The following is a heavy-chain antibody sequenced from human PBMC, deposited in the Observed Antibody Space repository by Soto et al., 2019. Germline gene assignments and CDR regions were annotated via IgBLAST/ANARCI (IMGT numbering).Heavy chain of an antibody. CDR2: IIPIFGTA. V-gene: IGHV1-69*13. CDR1: GGTFSSCA. D-gene: IGHD2-8*01. Sequence: SVRVSCRASGGTFSSCAISWVRQAPGQGLEWMGGIIPIFGTANYAQKLQGRVTITADESTSTAYMELSSLRSEDTAVYYCARGWFYCTNGVCQPNGDNWFDPRGQGTLVTVSS. J-gene: IGHJ5*02. CDR3: ARGWFYCTNGVCQPNGDNWFDP.